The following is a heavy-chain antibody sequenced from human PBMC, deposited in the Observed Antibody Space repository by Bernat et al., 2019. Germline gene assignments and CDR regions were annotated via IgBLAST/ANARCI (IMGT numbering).Heavy chain of an antibody. D-gene: IGHD2/OR15-2a*01. CDR3: ARSNTDSGGLHYFDY. CDR2: IYYSGST. Sequence: QVQLQESGPGLVKPSQTLSLTCTVSGGSINSGSCYWSWIRQHPGKGLEWIGYIYYSGSTYYNPSLKSRVTISVDTSKNQFSLKLSSVTAADTAVYYCARSNTDSGGLHYFDYWGQGTLVTVSS. J-gene: IGHJ4*02. CDR1: GGSINSGSCY. V-gene: IGHV4-31*03.